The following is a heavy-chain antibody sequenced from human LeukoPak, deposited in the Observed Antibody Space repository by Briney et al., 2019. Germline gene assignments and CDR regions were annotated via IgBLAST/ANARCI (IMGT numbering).Heavy chain of an antibody. Sequence: SETLSLTCAVYGGSFSGYYWSWIRQPPGKGLDCIGEINHSGSTNYNPSLKSRVTISVDTSKNQFSLKLSSVTAADTAVYYCARIPKAYVVPAASGLVDYWGQGTLVTVSS. J-gene: IGHJ4*02. V-gene: IGHV4-34*01. CDR3: ARIPKAYVVPAASGLVDY. CDR1: GGSFSGYY. CDR2: INHSGST. D-gene: IGHD2-2*01.